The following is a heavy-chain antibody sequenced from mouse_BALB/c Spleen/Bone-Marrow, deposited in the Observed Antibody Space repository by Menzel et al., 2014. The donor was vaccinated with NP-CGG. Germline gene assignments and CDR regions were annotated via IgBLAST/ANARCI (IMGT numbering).Heavy chain of an antibody. D-gene: IGHD1-2*01. CDR1: GYTFTEYT. CDR3: ARKDYGYNYVMDY. Sequence: EVQLQQSGPELVKPGASVKISCKTSGYTFTEYTMHWVKQSHGKSLEWIGGVNPNDGGTIYNQKFKGKATLTVDKSSSTAYMELRSLTSEDSAVYYCARKDYGYNYVMDYWGQGTSVTVSS. CDR2: VNPNDGGT. V-gene: IGHV1-18*01. J-gene: IGHJ4*01.